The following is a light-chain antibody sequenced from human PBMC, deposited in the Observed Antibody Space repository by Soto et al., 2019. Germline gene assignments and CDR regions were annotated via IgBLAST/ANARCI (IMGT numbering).Light chain of an antibody. J-gene: IGLJ2*01. CDR2: DVT. Sequence: QSALTQPASVSGSPGQSITISCTGTSSDIGGYTYVSWYQQHPGKAPKLIIYDVTDRPSGISDRFSGSKSGNTASLTISGLQTEDEADYYCSSYRNTTPVVFGGGTKLTVL. CDR1: SSDIGGYTY. V-gene: IGLV2-14*03. CDR3: SSYRNTTPVV.